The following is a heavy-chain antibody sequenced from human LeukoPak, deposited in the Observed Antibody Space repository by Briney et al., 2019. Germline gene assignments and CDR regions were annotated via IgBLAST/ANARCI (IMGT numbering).Heavy chain of an antibody. CDR2: IYSGGST. CDR3: ARWATRPNDAFDI. D-gene: IGHD2-15*01. J-gene: IGHJ3*02. Sequence: GGSLRLSCVASGFTVTNNYMSWVRQAPGKGLEWVSVIYSGGSTYYADSVKGRFTIFRDNSKNTLYLQMNSRRAEDTSMYYCARWATRPNDAFDIWGQGTMVTVSS. CDR1: GFTVTNNY. V-gene: IGHV3-66*01.